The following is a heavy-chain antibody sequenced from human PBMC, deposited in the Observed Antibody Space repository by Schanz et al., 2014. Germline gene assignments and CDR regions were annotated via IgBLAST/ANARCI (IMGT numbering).Heavy chain of an antibody. V-gene: IGHV4-34*01. CDR3: ARGGRYCSGGGCHYPYNYYGMDV. D-gene: IGHD2-15*01. Sequence: VRLQQWGAGRLRPAETLSLTCAVYGGSVSGYFWTWIRQSPRKGLEWIGEINYSGSAHYNPSLTSRLTISMDASKSQLSLKMKSVSAADTAVYYCARGGRYCSGGGCHYPYNYYGMDVWGQGTTVTVSS. CDR1: GGSVSGYF. J-gene: IGHJ6*02. CDR2: INYSGSA.